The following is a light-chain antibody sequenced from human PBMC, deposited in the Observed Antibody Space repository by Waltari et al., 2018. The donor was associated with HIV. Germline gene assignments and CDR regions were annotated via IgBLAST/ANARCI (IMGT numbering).Light chain of an antibody. V-gene: IGKV4-1*01. CDR2: WAS. CDR1: PSILSTAGNRHS. J-gene: IGKJ2*01. CDR3: QQYYDTPYT. Sequence: DIFITHSPDSLSVSLCAPATLHCHSIPSILSTAGNRHSLAWYQQRPGQAPNLLIYWASTRESGVPDRFSGSGSGTDFTLTISSLQAEDVAVYYCQQYYDTPYTFGQGTKLDI.